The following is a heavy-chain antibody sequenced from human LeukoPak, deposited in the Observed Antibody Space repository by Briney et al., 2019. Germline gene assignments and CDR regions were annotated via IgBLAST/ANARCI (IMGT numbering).Heavy chain of an antibody. CDR2: IYSGGST. Sequence: PGGSPRLSCAASGFSVSSNYMSWVRQAPGKGLEWVSVIYSGGSTYYADSVKGRFTISRDNSKNTLYLQMNTLRAEDTAVYYCARDLGYNYGYVGAFDIWGQGTLVTVSS. D-gene: IGHD5-18*01. J-gene: IGHJ3*02. V-gene: IGHV3-66*01. CDR3: ARDLGYNYGYVGAFDI. CDR1: GFSVSSNY.